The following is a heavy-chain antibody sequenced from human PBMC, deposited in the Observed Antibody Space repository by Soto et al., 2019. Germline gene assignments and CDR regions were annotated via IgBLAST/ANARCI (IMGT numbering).Heavy chain of an antibody. CDR2: IYNSGST. CDR1: GGSISSYY. V-gene: IGHV4-59*01. J-gene: IGHJ5*02. CDR3: ARDRWFDP. Sequence: QVQLQESGPGLVKPSETLSLTCTVSGGSISSYYWSWIRQPPGKRLEWIGYIYNSGSTNYNPSLNSRVTISVDTSKNQFSLKLNSVTAADTAVYYCARDRWFDPWGQGTLVTVSS.